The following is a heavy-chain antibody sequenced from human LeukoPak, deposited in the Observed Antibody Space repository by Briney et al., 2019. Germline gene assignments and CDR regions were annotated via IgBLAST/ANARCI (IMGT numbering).Heavy chain of an antibody. CDR2: IKQDGSDK. V-gene: IGHV3-7*01. Sequence: GGSLRLSCAASGFTFSTYWMTWVRQAPGKGLEWVANIKQDGSDKYYVDSVKGRFTISRDNAKNSLYLQMNSLRAEDTAVYYCARAGYYDSSGAFDYWGQGTLVTVSS. D-gene: IGHD3-22*01. CDR1: GFTFSTYW. J-gene: IGHJ4*02. CDR3: ARAGYYDSSGAFDY.